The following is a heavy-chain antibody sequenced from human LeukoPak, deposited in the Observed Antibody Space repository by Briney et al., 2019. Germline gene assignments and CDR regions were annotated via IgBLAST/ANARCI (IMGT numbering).Heavy chain of an antibody. CDR2: IRSKAYGGTT. D-gene: IGHD3-9*01. V-gene: IGHV3-49*04. CDR1: GFTFGDYA. J-gene: IGHJ6*04. CDR3: TRDALRYFDWSFSYYYYGMDV. Sequence: PGRSLRLSCTASGFTFGDYAMSWVRQAPGTGPEWGGFIRSKAYGGTTEYAASVKGRFTISRDDSKSIAYLQVNSLKTEDTAVYYCTRDALRYFDWSFSYYYYGMDVWGKGTTVTVSS.